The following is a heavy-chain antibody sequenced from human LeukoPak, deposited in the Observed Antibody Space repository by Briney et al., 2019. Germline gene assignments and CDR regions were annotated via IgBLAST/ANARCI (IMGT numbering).Heavy chain of an antibody. Sequence: GGSLRLSCAASGFTFSSYAMSWVRQAPGKGLEWVSAISGSGGSTYYADSVKGRFTISRDNSKNTLYLQTNSLRAEDTAVYYCAKRPFSITMIVVVIEDYWGQGTLVTVSS. CDR1: GFTFSSYA. V-gene: IGHV3-23*01. J-gene: IGHJ4*02. CDR3: AKRPFSITMIVVVIEDY. D-gene: IGHD3-22*01. CDR2: ISGSGGST.